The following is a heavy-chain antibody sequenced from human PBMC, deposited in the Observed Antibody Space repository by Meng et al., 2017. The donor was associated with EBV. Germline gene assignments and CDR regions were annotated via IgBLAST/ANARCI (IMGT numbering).Heavy chain of an antibody. CDR2: LIPMSDAP. Sequence: HVQLVGARPEVKMRGSSVKVSCKPTRGTVRRYAISCVRQAPGQGLEWMGGLIPMSDAPHYAQKFQGRVTITADESTSTHYMDLSGLRSEDTAVYYRASESGRGFTPDYWGQGTLVTVSS. CDR1: RGTVRRYA. V-gene: IGHV1-69*01. CDR3: ASESGRGFTPDY. D-gene: IGHD3-10*01. J-gene: IGHJ4*02.